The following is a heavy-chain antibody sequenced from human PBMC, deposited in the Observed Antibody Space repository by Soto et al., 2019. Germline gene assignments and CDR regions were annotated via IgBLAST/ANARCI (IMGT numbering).Heavy chain of an antibody. CDR1: GGSISSYY. CDR3: ARTVDTTTDYYYYGMDV. D-gene: IGHD5-18*01. V-gene: IGHV4-59*01. CDR2: IYNSGST. J-gene: IGHJ6*02. Sequence: LSLTCTVTGGSISSYYWSWIRQPPGQGLEWIGYIYNSGSTNYNPSLKSRVTISVDTSKNQFSLKLRSVSAADTAVYYCARTVDTTTDYYYYGMDVWGQGTTVTVSS.